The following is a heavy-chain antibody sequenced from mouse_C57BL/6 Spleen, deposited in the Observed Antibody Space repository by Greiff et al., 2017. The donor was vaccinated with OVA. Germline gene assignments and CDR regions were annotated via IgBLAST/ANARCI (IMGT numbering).Heavy chain of an antibody. CDR1: GYAFSSSW. CDR3: ARGGVTARGYAMDD. V-gene: IGHV1-82*01. Sequence: QVQLQQSGPELVKPGASVKISCKASGYAFSSSWMNWVKQRPGKGLEWIGRIYPGDGDTNYNGKFKGKATLTADKSSSTAYMQLSSLTSGNSAVYFCARGGVTARGYAMDDWGQGTSVTVSS. J-gene: IGHJ4*01. D-gene: IGHD1-2*01. CDR2: IYPGDGDT.